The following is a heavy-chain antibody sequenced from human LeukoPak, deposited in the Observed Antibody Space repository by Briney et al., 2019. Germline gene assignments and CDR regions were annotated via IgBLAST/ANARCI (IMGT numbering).Heavy chain of an antibody. Sequence: GGSLRLSCAASVFTFDDYAMHWVRQAPGKGLEWVSGISWNSGSIGYADSVKGRFTISRDNAKNSLYLQMNSLRAEDTALYYCAKDIGSGSYSNYYYGMDVWGQGTTVTVSS. D-gene: IGHD1-26*01. CDR3: AKDIGSGSYSNYYYGMDV. CDR1: VFTFDDYA. CDR2: ISWNSGSI. V-gene: IGHV3-9*01. J-gene: IGHJ6*02.